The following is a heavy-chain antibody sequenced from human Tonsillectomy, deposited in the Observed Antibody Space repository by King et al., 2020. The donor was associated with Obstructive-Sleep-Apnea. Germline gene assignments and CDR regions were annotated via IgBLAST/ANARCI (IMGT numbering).Heavy chain of an antibody. CDR3: ARGIKEYYYDSSGYYYPYYFDY. CDR1: GGSISSYY. Sequence: VQLQESGPGLVKPSETLSLTCTVSGGSISSYYWSWIRQPPGKGLEWIGYIYYSGSTNYNPSLKSRVTISVDTSKNQFSLKLSSVTAADTAVYYLARGIKEYYYDSSGYYYPYYFDYWGQGTLVTVSS. CDR2: IYYSGST. J-gene: IGHJ4*02. V-gene: IGHV4-59*01. D-gene: IGHD3-22*01.